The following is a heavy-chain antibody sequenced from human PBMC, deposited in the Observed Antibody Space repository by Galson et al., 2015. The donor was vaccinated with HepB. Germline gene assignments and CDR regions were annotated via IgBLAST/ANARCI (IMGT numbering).Heavy chain of an antibody. CDR2: IHDSGRT. D-gene: IGHD5-18*01. CDR3: ARVGYGYLFDY. Sequence: LSLTCAVSGDSISSGAYSWTWVRQPPGKGLEWIGYIHDSGRTFYNPSLKSRVTISVDTPENQFSLKLSSVTAADTAVYYCARVGYGYLFDYWGQGNPVTVSS. J-gene: IGHJ4*02. V-gene: IGHV4-30-4*07. CDR1: GDSISSGAYS.